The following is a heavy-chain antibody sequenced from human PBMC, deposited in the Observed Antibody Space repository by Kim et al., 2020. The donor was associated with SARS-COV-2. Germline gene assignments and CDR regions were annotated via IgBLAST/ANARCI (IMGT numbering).Heavy chain of an antibody. Sequence: GGSLRLSCAASGFTVSSNYMSWVRQAPGKGLEWVSVIYSGGSTYYADSVKGRFTISRDNSKNTLYLQMNSLRAEDTVVYYCARADIDCSGGSCYSHDYWGQGTLVTVSS. CDR3: ARADIDCSGGSCYSHDY. CDR2: IYSGGST. D-gene: IGHD2-15*01. V-gene: IGHV3-53*01. CDR1: GFTVSSNY. J-gene: IGHJ4*02.